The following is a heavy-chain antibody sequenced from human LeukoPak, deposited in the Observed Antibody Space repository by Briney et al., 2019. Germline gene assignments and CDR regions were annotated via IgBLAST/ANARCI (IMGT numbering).Heavy chain of an antibody. CDR2: MGGSGTSI. V-gene: IGHV3-21*01. CDR1: GFTFRTYA. J-gene: IGHJ4*02. CDR3: ARAAPVRGVTFFDY. D-gene: IGHD3-10*01. Sequence: GGSLRLSCETSGFTFRTYAMNWVRQAPGKGLEWVSSMGGSGTSIYYADSVKGRFTVSRDPSKNSLYLQMNNLRGEDTAVYYCARAAPVRGVTFFDYWGQGTLITVSS.